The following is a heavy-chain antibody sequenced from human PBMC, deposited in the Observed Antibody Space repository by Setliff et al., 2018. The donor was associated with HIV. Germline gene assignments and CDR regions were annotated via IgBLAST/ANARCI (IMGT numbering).Heavy chain of an antibody. CDR1: GFTFSNYA. CDR2: ISIGSGGAI. Sequence: GGSLRLSCAASGFTFSNYAMSWVRQAPGRGLEWVSSISIGSGGAIDYADSVQGRFTISRDNSKNSLYLQMNSLRAEDTAVYYCARDPRSGWYLGFFDYWGQGTLVTVSS. D-gene: IGHD6-19*01. CDR3: ARDPRSGWYLGFFDY. V-gene: IGHV3-21*01. J-gene: IGHJ4*02.